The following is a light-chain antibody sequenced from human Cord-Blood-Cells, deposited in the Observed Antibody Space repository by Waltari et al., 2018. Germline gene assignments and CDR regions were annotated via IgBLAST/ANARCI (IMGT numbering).Light chain of an antibody. CDR3: QQRSNWLT. V-gene: IGKV3-11*01. CDR1: QSVSSY. J-gene: IGKJ3*01. Sequence: LVFTRSPATLSLSPDDLATHSCRASQSVSSYLAWYQQTAGQPPRLIIYDASNGATGIPARFSSSGSGTDFTLTISSLDPEDFAVYYCQQRSNWLTFGPGTKVDIK. CDR2: DAS.